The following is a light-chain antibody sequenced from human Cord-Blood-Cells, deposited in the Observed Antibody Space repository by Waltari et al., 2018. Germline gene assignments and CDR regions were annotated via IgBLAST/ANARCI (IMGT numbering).Light chain of an antibody. Sequence: EIVLTQSPGTLSLSPGERATLSCSASQSVSSSYLAWYQQKPGQAPRLLIYGASSRTTGIPDRFSGSGAGTEFTLSISRLEPDYFAVYCGQNYGSSTGTFGQGPKVEI. CDR1: QSVSSSY. CDR2: GAS. J-gene: IGKJ1*01. CDR3: QNYGSSTGT. V-gene: IGKV3-20*01.